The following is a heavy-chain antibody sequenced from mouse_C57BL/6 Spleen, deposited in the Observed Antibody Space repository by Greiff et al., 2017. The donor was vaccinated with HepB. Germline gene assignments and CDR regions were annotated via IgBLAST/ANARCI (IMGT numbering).Heavy chain of an antibody. CDR1: GYSITSGYY. CDR2: ISYDGSN. D-gene: IGHD1-1*01. Sequence: VQLQQSGPGLVKPSQSLSLTCSVTGYSITSGYYWNWIRQFPGNKLEWMGYISYDGSNNYNPSLKNRSSITRDTSKNQFFLKLNSVTTEDTATYYCATFYYYGSSGWFAYWGQGTLVTVSA. J-gene: IGHJ3*01. V-gene: IGHV3-6*01. CDR3: ATFYYYGSSGWFAY.